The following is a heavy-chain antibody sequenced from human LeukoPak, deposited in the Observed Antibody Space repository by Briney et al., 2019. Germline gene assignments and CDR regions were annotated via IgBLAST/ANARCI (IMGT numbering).Heavy chain of an antibody. D-gene: IGHD3/OR15-3a*01. Sequence: SETLSLTCIVSGGSLHRSFWTCVRQPPGKGLQWIGPIYSSVTTDSSPSLKSRLTISTDTSMNRFSLRLASVTAADTAVYYCGRRPAVDGPIDNWGQGTLVAVSS. J-gene: IGHJ4*02. CDR1: GGSLHRSF. CDR3: GRRPAVDGPIDN. CDR2: IYSSVTT. V-gene: IGHV4-59*01.